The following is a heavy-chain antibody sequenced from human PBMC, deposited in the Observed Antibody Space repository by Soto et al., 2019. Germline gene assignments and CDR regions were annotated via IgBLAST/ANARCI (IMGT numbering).Heavy chain of an antibody. J-gene: IGHJ4*02. CDR3: ARMKMGATLDY. D-gene: IGHD1-26*01. V-gene: IGHV4-59*01. CDR1: GGSISSYY. CDR2: IYYSGST. Sequence: PSETLSLTCTVSGGSISSYYWSWIRQPPGKGLEWIGYIYYSGSTNYNPSLKSRVTISVDTSKNQFSLKLSSVTAADTAVYYCARMKMGATLDYWGQGTLVTVS.